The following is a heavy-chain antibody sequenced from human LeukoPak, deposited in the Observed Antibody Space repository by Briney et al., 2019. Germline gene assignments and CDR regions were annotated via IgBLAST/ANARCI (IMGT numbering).Heavy chain of an antibody. D-gene: IGHD6-6*01. V-gene: IGHV4-39*07. CDR3: ARDPGVGIAARAFDY. CDR2: IYYSGST. CDR1: GGSISSSSYY. J-gene: IGHJ4*02. Sequence: SETLSLTCTVSGGSISSSSYYWGWIRQPPGKGLEWIGSIYYSGSTYYNPSLKSRVTISVDTSKNQFSLKLSSVTAADTAVYYCARDPGVGIAARAFDYWGQGTLVTVSS.